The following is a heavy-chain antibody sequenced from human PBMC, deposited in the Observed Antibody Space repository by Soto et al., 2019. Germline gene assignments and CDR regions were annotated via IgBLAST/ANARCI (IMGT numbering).Heavy chain of an antibody. J-gene: IGHJ6*02. CDR3: AHPYYSGSSYYGIDV. D-gene: IGHD3-10*01. V-gene: IGHV3-23*01. Sequence: EVQLLESGGGLVQPGGSLRLSCAASGFTFSSYVMNWVRQAPGKGLEWVSGISGSGSNTYYADPVKGRFTISRDNSNDTLYLQMNSLRAEDTAVYYCAHPYYSGSSYYGIDVWGRGTTVTVSS. CDR2: ISGSGSNT. CDR1: GFTFSSYV.